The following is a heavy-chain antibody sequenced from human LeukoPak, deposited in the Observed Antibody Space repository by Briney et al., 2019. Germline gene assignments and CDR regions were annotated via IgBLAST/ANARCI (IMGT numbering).Heavy chain of an antibody. Sequence: PGGSLRLSCAASGFTFSSYAMSWVRQAPGKGLEWVSAISGSGGGTYYADSVKGRFTISRDNSKNTLYLQMNSLRAEDTAVYYCARDVTETLSGSFYSAFYYFDYWGQGTLVTVSS. J-gene: IGHJ4*02. CDR2: ISGSGGGT. D-gene: IGHD3-10*01. CDR1: GFTFSSYA. CDR3: ARDVTETLSGSFYSAFYYFDY. V-gene: IGHV3-23*01.